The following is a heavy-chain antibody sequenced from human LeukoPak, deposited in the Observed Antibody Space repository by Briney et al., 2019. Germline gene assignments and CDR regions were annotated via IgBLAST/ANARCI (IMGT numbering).Heavy chain of an antibody. CDR2: ISGSGGST. Sequence: PGGSLRLSCAASGFTFSSYAMSWVRQAPGKGLEWVSAISGSGGSTYYADSVKGRFTISRDNSKNTLYLQMNILRAEDTAVYYCAKLRDILTGYFKTTHFDYWGQGTLVTVSS. J-gene: IGHJ4*02. CDR1: GFTFSSYA. CDR3: AKLRDILTGYFKTTHFDY. D-gene: IGHD3-9*01. V-gene: IGHV3-23*01.